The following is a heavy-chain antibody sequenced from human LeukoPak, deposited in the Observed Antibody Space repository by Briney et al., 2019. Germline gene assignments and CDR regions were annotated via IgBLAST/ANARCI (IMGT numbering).Heavy chain of an antibody. CDR2: ISYDGSNK. Sequence: GRSLRLSCAASGFTFSNYGMHWVRQAPGKGLEWVAVISYDGSNKYYADSVKGRFTISRDNSKNTLYLQMNSLRAEDTAVYYCASEVRGYYFDYWGQGTLVTVSS. CDR3: ASEVRGYYFDY. D-gene: IGHD3-10*01. CDR1: GFTFSNYG. J-gene: IGHJ4*02. V-gene: IGHV3-30*03.